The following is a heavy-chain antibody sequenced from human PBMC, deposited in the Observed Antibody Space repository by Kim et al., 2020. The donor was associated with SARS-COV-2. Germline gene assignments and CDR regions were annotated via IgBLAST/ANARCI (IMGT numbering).Heavy chain of an antibody. CDR1: GFTFSSYA. Sequence: GGSLRLSCAASGFTFSSYAMHWVRQAPGKGLEWVAVISYDGSNKYYADSVKGRFTISRDNSKNTLYLQMNSLRAEDTAVYYCAREYGAAHYFDYWGQGTLVTVSS. D-gene: IGHD6-25*01. J-gene: IGHJ4*02. V-gene: IGHV3-30-3*01. CDR2: ISYDGSNK. CDR3: AREYGAAHYFDY.